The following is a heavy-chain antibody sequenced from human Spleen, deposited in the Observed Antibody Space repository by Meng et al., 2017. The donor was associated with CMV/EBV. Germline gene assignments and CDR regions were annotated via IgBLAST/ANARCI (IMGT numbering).Heavy chain of an antibody. CDR2: ISAYNGNT. CDR3: ARDPAPIAAAAVRDY. V-gene: IGHV1-18*01. D-gene: IGHD6-13*01. J-gene: IGHJ4*02. Sequence: SGYTFSNYGISWVRQAPGQGLEWMGFISAYNGNTNYAQKFQGRVTMTTDTSTNTAYLELTSLRSDDTAMYYCARDPAPIAAAAVRDYWGQGTLVTVSS. CDR1: GYTFSNYG.